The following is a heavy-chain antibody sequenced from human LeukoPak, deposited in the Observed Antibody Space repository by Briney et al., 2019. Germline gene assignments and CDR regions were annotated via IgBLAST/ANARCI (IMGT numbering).Heavy chain of an antibody. CDR3: ARHYYDTSGYYYFDY. CDR1: GGSISSYY. CDR2: IYYTGIT. Sequence: SETLSLTCTVSGGSISSYYWSWIRQPPGKGLEYMGYIYYTGITDYNPSFKSRITISVDTSKNQFSLKLSSVTAADTAVYYCARHYYDTSGYYYFDYWGQGTLVTVSS. D-gene: IGHD3-22*01. V-gene: IGHV4-59*08. J-gene: IGHJ4*02.